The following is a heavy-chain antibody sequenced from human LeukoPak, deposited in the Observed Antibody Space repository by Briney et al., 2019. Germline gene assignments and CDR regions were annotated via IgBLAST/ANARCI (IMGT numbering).Heavy chain of an antibody. V-gene: IGHV4-31*03. J-gene: IGHJ4*02. CDR1: GGSISSGGYY. CDR3: ARAGCGYSGYDWCRDFDY. D-gene: IGHD5-12*01. CDR2: IYYSGST. Sequence: SETLSLTCTVSGGSISSGGYYWSWIRQHPGKGLEWIGHIYYSGSTYYNPSLKSRVTISVDTSKNQFSLKLSSVTAADTAVYYCARAGCGYSGYDWCRDFDYWGQGTLVTVSS.